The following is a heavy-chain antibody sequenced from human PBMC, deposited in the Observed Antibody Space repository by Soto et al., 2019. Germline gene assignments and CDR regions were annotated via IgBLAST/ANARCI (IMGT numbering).Heavy chain of an antibody. CDR3: VKVSSDSSSWYSGYYYYYYGMDV. D-gene: IGHD6-13*01. V-gene: IGHV3-64D*08. CDR1: GFTFSSYA. Sequence: GGSLRLSCSASGFTFSSYAMHWVRQAPGKGLEYVSAISSNGGSTYYADSVKGRFTISRDNSKNTLYLQMSSLRAEDTAVYYCVKVSSDSSSWYSGYYYYYYGMDVWGQGTTVTVSS. J-gene: IGHJ6*02. CDR2: ISSNGGST.